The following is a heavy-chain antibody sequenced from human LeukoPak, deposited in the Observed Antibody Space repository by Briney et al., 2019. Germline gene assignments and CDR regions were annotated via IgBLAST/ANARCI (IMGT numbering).Heavy chain of an antibody. CDR2: IGGSSTTI. V-gene: IGHV3-48*01. CDR3: AHSSWSNYFDY. Sequence: GGSLRLSCAASGFTFSSYYMSWVRQAPGKGLEWVSYIGGSSTTIYYSDSVKGRFTVSRDNARNSLYLQMNSLRAEDTAVYYCAHSSWSNYFDYWGQGTLVTVSS. D-gene: IGHD6-13*01. CDR1: GFTFSSYY. J-gene: IGHJ4*02.